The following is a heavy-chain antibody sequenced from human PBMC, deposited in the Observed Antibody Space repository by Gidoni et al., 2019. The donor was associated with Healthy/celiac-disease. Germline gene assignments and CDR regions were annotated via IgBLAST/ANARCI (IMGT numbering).Heavy chain of an antibody. V-gene: IGHV1-69*06. Sequence: QVQLVQSGAEVKKPGSSVKVSCKASGGTFSSYAISWVRQAPGQGLEWMGGIIPIFGTANYAQKFQGRVTITADKSTSTAYMELSSLRSEDTAVYYCARDKGGLTYYYDSSGYYPFDYWGQGTLVTVSS. CDR1: GGTFSSYA. CDR2: IIPIFGTA. J-gene: IGHJ4*02. CDR3: ARDKGGLTYYYDSSGYYPFDY. D-gene: IGHD3-22*01.